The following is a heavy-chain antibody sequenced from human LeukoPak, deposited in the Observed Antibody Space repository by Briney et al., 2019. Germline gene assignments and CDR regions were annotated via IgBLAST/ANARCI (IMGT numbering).Heavy chain of an antibody. CDR1: GFTFSSYA. D-gene: IGHD3-10*01. CDR3: AKVGDEFGWFGESPDFHFDY. CDR2: ISGSGGST. Sequence: PGGSLRLSCAASGFTFSSYAMSWVRQAPGKGLEWVSAISGSGGSTYYADSVKGRFTISRDNSKNTLYLQMNSLRAEDTAVYYCAKVGDEFGWFGESPDFHFDYWGQGTLVTVSS. J-gene: IGHJ4*02. V-gene: IGHV3-23*01.